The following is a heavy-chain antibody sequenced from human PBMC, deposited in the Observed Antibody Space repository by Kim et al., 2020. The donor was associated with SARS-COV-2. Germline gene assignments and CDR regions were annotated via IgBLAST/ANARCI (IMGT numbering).Heavy chain of an antibody. CDR2: IYYSGST. CDR1: GGSISSGGYY. Sequence: SETLSLTCTVSGGSISSGGYYWSWIRQHPGKGLEWIGYIYYSGSTYYNPSLKSRVTISVDTSKNQFSLKLSSVTAAGTAVYYCARVRGYSYRFDYWGQGTLVTVSS. V-gene: IGHV4-31*03. J-gene: IGHJ4*02. CDR3: ARVRGYSYRFDY. D-gene: IGHD5-18*01.